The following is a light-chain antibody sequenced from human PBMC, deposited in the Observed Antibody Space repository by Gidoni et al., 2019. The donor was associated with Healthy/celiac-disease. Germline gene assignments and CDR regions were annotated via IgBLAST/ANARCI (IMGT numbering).Light chain of an antibody. CDR3: QHFDNLPFT. Sequence: DNQMTQSPSSLSASVGDRVTITCQASQDISNYLNWYQQKPGKAPKLLIYDASNLETGVPSRFSGSGSGTDFTFTSSSLQPEDIATYYCQHFDNLPFTFGRXTKVDIK. CDR2: DAS. V-gene: IGKV1-33*01. J-gene: IGKJ3*01. CDR1: QDISNY.